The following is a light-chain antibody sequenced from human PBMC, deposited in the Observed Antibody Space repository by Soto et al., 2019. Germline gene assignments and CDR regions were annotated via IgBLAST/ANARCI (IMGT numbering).Light chain of an antibody. CDR3: QQYGSSLWT. CDR2: DTS. J-gene: IGKJ1*01. Sequence: EIVLMQSPGTLSLSPGEGATLSCRASQSVNNNYLAWYQQRPGQAPTVLIFDTSRRATGVPDRFSGSGSGTDFTLRISRVEPDDFAVYYCQQYGSSLWTFGQGTKVEIK. CDR1: QSVNNNY. V-gene: IGKV3-20*01.